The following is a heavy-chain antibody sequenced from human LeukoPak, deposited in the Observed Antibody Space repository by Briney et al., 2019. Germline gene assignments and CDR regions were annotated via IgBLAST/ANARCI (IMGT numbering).Heavy chain of an antibody. CDR3: AGGPYYDSSGPIGASSAFDI. D-gene: IGHD3-22*01. Sequence: SGGSLRLSCAASGFTFSSYSMNWVRQAPGKGLEWVSYISSSSSTIYYADSVKGRFTISRDNAKNSLYLQMNSLRDEDTAVYYCAGGPYYDSSGPIGASSAFDIWAKGQWSPSLQ. CDR2: ISSSSSTI. CDR1: GFTFSSYS. V-gene: IGHV3-48*02. J-gene: IGHJ3*02.